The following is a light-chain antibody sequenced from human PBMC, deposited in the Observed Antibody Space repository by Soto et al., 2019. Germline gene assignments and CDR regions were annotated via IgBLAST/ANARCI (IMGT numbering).Light chain of an antibody. CDR1: SSDVGGYNY. V-gene: IGLV2-14*03. CDR3: SSYSSSSTYV. J-gene: IGLJ1*01. Sequence: QSALTQPASVSGSPGQSITISCAGTSSDVGGYNYVSWYQQHPGKAPKLMLCGVSNRPSGVSSRFSGSKSGNTASLTISGLQAEDENDYYCSSYSSSSTYVFGTGTKVTVL. CDR2: GVS.